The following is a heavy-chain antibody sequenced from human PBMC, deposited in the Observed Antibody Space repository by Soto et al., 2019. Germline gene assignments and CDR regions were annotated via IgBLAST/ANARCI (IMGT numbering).Heavy chain of an antibody. J-gene: IGHJ1*01. CDR1: GFTFSSYA. D-gene: IGHD6-13*01. Sequence: GGSLRLSCAASGFTFSSYAMSWVRQAPGKGLEWVSAISGSGGSTYYADSVKGRFTISRDNSKNTLYLQMNSLRAEDTAVYYCAKGYSSSWYLNAEYFQHWGQGTLVTVSS. CDR2: ISGSGGST. V-gene: IGHV3-23*01. CDR3: AKGYSSSWYLNAEYFQH.